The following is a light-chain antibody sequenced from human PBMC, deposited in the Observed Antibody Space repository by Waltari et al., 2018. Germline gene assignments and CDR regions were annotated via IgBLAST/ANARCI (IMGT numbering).Light chain of an antibody. CDR2: AAS. J-gene: IGKJ1*01. CDR3: QQSYSTPQT. V-gene: IGKV1-39*01. Sequence: DIQMTQSPSSLSASVGDIVTITCRASQSISIYLNWYQQTPGKAPKLLISAASSLQSGVPSRFSGSGSGTTFTLTISSLQPEDFAAYYCQQSYSTPQTFGQGTKVELK. CDR1: QSISIY.